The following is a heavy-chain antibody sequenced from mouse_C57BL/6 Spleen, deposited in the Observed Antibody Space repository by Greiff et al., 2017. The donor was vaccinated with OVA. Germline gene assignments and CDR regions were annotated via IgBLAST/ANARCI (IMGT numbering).Heavy chain of an antibody. V-gene: IGHV3-6*01. CDR3: ARLSTGIDY. CDR1: GYSITSGYY. Sequence: ESGPGLVKPSQSLSLTCSVTGYSITSGYYWNWIRQFPGNKLEWMGYISYDGSNNYNPSLKNRISITRDTSKNQFFLKLNSVTTEDTATYYCARLSTGIDYWGQGTTLTVSS. J-gene: IGHJ2*01. CDR2: ISYDGSN.